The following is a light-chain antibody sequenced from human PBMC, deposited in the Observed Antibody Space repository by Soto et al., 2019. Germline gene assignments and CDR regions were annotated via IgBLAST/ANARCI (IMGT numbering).Light chain of an antibody. Sequence: QSVLTQPPSVSGAPGQRVTLSCTGSSSNIGTGYDVHWYQQLPGTAPKLLIYGNTNRPSGVPDRFSGSKSGTSASLAITGLQAEDEADYYCQSWDSSLSGVVFGGGTKLTVL. CDR1: SSNIGTGYD. CDR3: QSWDSSLSGVV. V-gene: IGLV1-40*01. J-gene: IGLJ3*02. CDR2: GNT.